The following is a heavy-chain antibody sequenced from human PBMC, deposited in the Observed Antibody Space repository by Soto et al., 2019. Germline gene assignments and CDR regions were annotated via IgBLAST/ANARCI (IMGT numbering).Heavy chain of an antibody. D-gene: IGHD3-10*01. V-gene: IGHV3-30*18. J-gene: IGHJ4*02. CDR1: GFSFSDSG. CDR3: AKDRRAYYYGSGSDH. CDR2: ISSDGSHK. Sequence: ESGGGVIQPGRPLGLSCVASGFSFSDSGMHWVRQVPGKGLEWLAVISSDGSHKYCGDSAKGRFTISRDNTRKTVYLQLLGLTAEDTAMHFCAKDRRAYYYGSGSDHWGQGTLVIVSS.